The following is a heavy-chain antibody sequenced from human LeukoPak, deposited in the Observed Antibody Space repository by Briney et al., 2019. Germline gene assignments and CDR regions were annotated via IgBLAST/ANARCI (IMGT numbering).Heavy chain of an antibody. V-gene: IGHV5-51*01. J-gene: IGHJ4*02. CDR3: ARQGDYEFDT. CDR1: GFTFTSYW. D-gene: IGHD4-17*01. Sequence: GESLHISCKASGFTFTSYWIGWVRQLPGKGLEWMGIIYPGDSDTRYSPSFQGQVTISADKSITTAYLHWSSLKASDTAMYYCARQGDYEFDTWGQGTLVTVSS. CDR2: IYPGDSDT.